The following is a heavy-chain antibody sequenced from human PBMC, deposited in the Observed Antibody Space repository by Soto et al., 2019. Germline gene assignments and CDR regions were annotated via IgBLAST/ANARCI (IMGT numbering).Heavy chain of an antibody. CDR2: IYYSGST. V-gene: IGHV4-30-4*01. J-gene: IGHJ6*02. CDR1: GGSISSGDYY. CDR3: ARDVGGYDSYYYYYGMDV. D-gene: IGHD5-12*01. Sequence: QVQLQESGPGLVKPSQTLSLTCTVSGGSISSGDYYWSWIRQHPGKGLEWIGYIYYSGSTYYNPSLKSRVTISVDTSKNQFSLKLSSVTAADTAVYYCARDVGGYDSYYYYYGMDVWGQGTTVTVSS.